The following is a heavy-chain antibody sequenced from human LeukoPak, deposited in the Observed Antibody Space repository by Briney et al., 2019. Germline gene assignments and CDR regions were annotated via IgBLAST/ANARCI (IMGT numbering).Heavy chain of an antibody. CDR3: ARDSWVPSTFDY. CDR2: ISAYNGNT. CDR1: GYTFTSYG. J-gene: IGHJ4*02. D-gene: IGHD2/OR15-2a*01. Sequence: ASVNVSCKASGYTFTSYGISWVRQAPGQGLEWMGWISAYNGNTNYAQKLQGRVTMTTDTSTSTAYMELRSLRSDDTAVYYCARDSWVPSTFDYWGQGTLVTVSS. V-gene: IGHV1-18*01.